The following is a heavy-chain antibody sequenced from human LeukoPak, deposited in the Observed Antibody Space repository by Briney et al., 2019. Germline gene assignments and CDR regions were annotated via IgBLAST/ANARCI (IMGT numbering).Heavy chain of an antibody. CDR1: GFTFSSYS. J-gene: IGHJ4*02. V-gene: IGHV3-48*01. Sequence: PGGSLRLSCAASGFTFSSYSMNWVRQAPGKGLEWVSYISSSSTTIYYADSVKGRFTISRDNAKNSLYLQMNSLRAEDTAVYYCAKDSGYYDSSGYPQYWGQGTLVTVSS. CDR2: ISSSSTTI. CDR3: AKDSGYYDSSGYPQY. D-gene: IGHD3-22*01.